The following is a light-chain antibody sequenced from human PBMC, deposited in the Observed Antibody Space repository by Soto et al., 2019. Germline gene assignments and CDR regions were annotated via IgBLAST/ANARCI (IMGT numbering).Light chain of an antibody. Sequence: EFVLTQSPGTLSLSPGERATLSCRASQSVSSDSLAWYQQKAGQAPRLVIYGASSRATGIPDRFSGSGSGSDFTLTISRLEPEDFAVYYCQQYGSSPWTFGQGTKVEIK. CDR3: QQYGSSPWT. J-gene: IGKJ1*01. V-gene: IGKV3-20*01. CDR2: GAS. CDR1: QSVSSDS.